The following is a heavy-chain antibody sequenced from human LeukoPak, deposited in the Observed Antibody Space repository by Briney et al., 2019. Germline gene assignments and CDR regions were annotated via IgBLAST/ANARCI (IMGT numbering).Heavy chain of an antibody. D-gene: IGHD3-3*01. CDR2: ISIYNGNT. J-gene: IGHJ5*02. CDR3: ARITYDFWSGYYMPDDP. Sequence: ASVKVSCKASGYTFTNYGISWVRQAPGQGLEWMGWISIYNGNTDYAQKLRGRVAMTTDTSTSTAYMELRSLRSDDTAVYYCARITYDFWSGYYMPDDPWGQGTLVTVSS. V-gene: IGHV1-18*01. CDR1: GYTFTNYG.